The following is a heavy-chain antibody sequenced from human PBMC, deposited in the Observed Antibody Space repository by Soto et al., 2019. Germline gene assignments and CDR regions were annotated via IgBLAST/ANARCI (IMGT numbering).Heavy chain of an antibody. V-gene: IGHV1-8*01. D-gene: IGHD3-22*01. CDR3: ARAHYYDSSSYYPNFDY. Sequence: QVQLVQSGAEVKKPGASVKVSCKASGYTFTSYDINWVRQATGQGLEWMGWMNPNSGNTGYAQKFQGRVTMTRNTSISTAYMELSSLRSEDTAVYYCARAHYYDSSSYYPNFDYCWQGALVTVSS. J-gene: IGHJ4*02. CDR2: MNPNSGNT. CDR1: GYTFTSYD.